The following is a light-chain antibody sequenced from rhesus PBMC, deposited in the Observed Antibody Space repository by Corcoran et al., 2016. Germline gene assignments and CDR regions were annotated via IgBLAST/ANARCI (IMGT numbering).Light chain of an antibody. Sequence: DIQMTQSPSSLSASVGDTVTITCRASQSISSWLAWYQQNPGKAPELLIYKASSLKSGVPSRFSGSGSGTVFTLTISSLQPEDFSTYYCLQYSNSPYSFGQWTKVEIK. CDR3: LQYSNSPYS. J-gene: IGKJ2*01. V-gene: IGKV1-22*01. CDR2: KAS. CDR1: QSISSW.